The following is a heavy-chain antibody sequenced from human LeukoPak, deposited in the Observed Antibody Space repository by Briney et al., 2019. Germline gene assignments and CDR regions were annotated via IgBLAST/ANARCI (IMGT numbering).Heavy chain of an antibody. Sequence: GGSLRLSCAASRFTFSSYAMSWVRQAPGKGLEWVSSISGSGGSTYYADSVKGRFTISRDNSKNTLYPQMNSLRAEDTAVYYCAKDLFRYQNPIYFDYWGQGTLVTVSS. CDR3: AKDLFRYQNPIYFDY. V-gene: IGHV3-23*01. J-gene: IGHJ4*02. CDR2: ISGSGGST. CDR1: RFTFSSYA. D-gene: IGHD2-2*01.